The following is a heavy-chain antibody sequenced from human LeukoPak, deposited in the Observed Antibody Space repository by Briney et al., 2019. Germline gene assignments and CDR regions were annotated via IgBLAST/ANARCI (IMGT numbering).Heavy chain of an antibody. CDR2: IHHSGST. CDR1: GGSISTNNW. D-gene: IGHD6-13*01. Sequence: SETLSLTCAVSGGSISTNNWWTWVRPPPGKGLEWIGEIHHSGSTDYNPSLKSRVTISPDKSKNQFSLTLTSVTAADTAVYYCAKASRGSSSWYVYFPGNLIDYWGQGTLVTVSS. CDR3: AKASRGSSSWYVYFPGNLIDY. J-gene: IGHJ4*02. V-gene: IGHV4-4*02.